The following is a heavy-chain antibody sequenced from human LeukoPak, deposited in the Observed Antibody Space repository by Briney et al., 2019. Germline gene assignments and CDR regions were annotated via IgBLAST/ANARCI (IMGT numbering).Heavy chain of an antibody. Sequence: GESLRLSCATSGFTFNKYALHWVRQAPGKGLEWVAIISNDGSRKYYAHSVEGRFTISRDNSKNTLYLQMDSLRAEDTAVYYCARDRAWNYFDYWGQGTLVTVSS. D-gene: IGHD3-3*01. CDR2: ISNDGSRK. CDR1: GFTFNKYA. J-gene: IGHJ4*02. V-gene: IGHV3-30*04. CDR3: ARDRAWNYFDY.